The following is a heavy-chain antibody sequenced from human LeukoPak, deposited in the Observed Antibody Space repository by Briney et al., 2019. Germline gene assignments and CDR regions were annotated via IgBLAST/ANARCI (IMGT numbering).Heavy chain of an antibody. CDR2: ISGSGGST. J-gene: IGHJ5*02. Sequence: GGSLRLSCAASGFTFSSYAMSWVRQAPGKGLELVSAISGSGGSTYYADSVKGRFTISRDNSKNTLYLQMNSLRAEDTAVYYCAKAHSAALIPWRFDPWGQGTLVTVSS. CDR3: AKAHSAALIPWRFDP. D-gene: IGHD2-2*01. CDR1: GFTFSSYA. V-gene: IGHV3-23*01.